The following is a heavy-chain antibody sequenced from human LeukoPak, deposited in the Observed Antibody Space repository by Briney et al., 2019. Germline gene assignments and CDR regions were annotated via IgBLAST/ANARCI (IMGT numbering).Heavy chain of an antibody. CDR2: IYYSGST. V-gene: IGHV4-59*08. Sequence: PSETLSLTCTGSGGSISSYYWSWIRQPPGKGLEWIGYIYYSGSTNYNPSLKSRVTISVDTSKNQFSLKLSSETAADTAVYYCARSFRDDYAPAFDIWGQGTMVTVSS. CDR3: ARSFRDDYAPAFDI. D-gene: IGHD4-17*01. J-gene: IGHJ3*02. CDR1: GGSISSYY.